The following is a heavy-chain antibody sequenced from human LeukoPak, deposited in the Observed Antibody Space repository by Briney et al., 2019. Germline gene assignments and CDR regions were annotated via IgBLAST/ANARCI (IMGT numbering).Heavy chain of an antibody. CDR1: GGNFRSYI. CDR2: IIPNFGTA. D-gene: IGHD1-7*01. CDR3: AKGTNWNFRSGSWFDP. Sequence: SVKVSCKASGGNFRSYIISWVRQAPGQGLEWMGGIIPNFGTANYAQKFQGRVTITADESTSTAYMELSSLRAEDTAVYYCAKGTNWNFRSGSWFDPWGQGTLVTVSS. J-gene: IGHJ5*02. V-gene: IGHV1-69*13.